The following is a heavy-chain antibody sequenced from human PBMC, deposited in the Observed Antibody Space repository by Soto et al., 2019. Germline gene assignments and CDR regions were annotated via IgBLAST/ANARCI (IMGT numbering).Heavy chain of an antibody. CDR1: GGTFSSYA. J-gene: IGHJ3*02. CDR3: ARGVTIFGVVIIEADDAFDI. V-gene: IGHV1-69*05. D-gene: IGHD3-3*01. Sequence: ASVKVSCKASGGTFSSYALSWVRQAPGQGLEWMGGIIPIFGTANYAQKLQGRVTMTTDTSTSTAYMELRSLRSDDTAVYYCARGVTIFGVVIIEADDAFDIWGQGTMVTVSS. CDR2: IIPIFGTA.